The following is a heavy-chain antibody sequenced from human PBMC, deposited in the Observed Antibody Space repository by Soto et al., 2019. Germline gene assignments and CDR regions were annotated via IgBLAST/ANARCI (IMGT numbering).Heavy chain of an antibody. CDR3: ARGTSMTREVQGDAPGKDFLDS. V-gene: IGHV4-34*01. Sequence: QVPLQQWGGGLLKPSETLSLTCAVYGGSFSGYYWTWIRQPPGKGLEWIGRINHSGSTNLNPSLKTRIIISVDTCKNQFSLRLRSLSAADTAFYYCARGTSMTREVQGDAPGKDFLDSWGQGTLVTVSS. J-gene: IGHJ4*02. CDR2: INHSGST. D-gene: IGHD2-8*01. CDR1: GGSFSGYY.